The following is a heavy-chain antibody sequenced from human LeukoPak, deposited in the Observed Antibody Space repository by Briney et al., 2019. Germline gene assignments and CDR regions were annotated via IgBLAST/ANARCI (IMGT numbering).Heavy chain of an antibody. D-gene: IGHD1-1*01. CDR2: ISYDGSNK. Sequence: PGGSLRLSCAASGFTFSSYAMHWVRQAPGKGLEWVAVISYDGSNKYYADSVKGRFTTSRDNSKNTLYLQMNSLRAEDTAVYYCAGKWALEGYWGQGTLVTVSS. CDR3: AGKWALEGY. CDR1: GFTFSSYA. J-gene: IGHJ4*02. V-gene: IGHV3-30-3*01.